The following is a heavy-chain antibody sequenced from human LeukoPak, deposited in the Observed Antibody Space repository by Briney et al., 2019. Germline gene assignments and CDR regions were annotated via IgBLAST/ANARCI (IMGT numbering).Heavy chain of an antibody. V-gene: IGHV3-48*03. CDR1: GFTFSSYE. CDR2: ISSSGSTI. D-gene: IGHD3-16*01. CDR3: ARALARGIFDY. Sequence: GGSLRLSCAASGFTFSSYEMNWVRQAPGKGLEWVSYISSSGSTIYYADSVKGRFTISRDNAKNSLYLQMNSLRAEDTAVYYCARALARGIFDYWGQGTLVTVSS. J-gene: IGHJ4*02.